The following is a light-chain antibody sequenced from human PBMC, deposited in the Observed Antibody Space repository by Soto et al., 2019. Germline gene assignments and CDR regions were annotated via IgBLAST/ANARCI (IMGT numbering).Light chain of an antibody. CDR3: SSYTSSSTYNYV. CDR2: EVS. Sequence: QSVLTQPASVSGSPGQSITISCTGTSSDVGGYNYVSWYQQHPGKAPKLMICEVSNRPSGVSNRFSGSKSGNTASLTISGLQAEDEADYYCSSYTSSSTYNYVFGTGTKVTVL. V-gene: IGLV2-14*01. J-gene: IGLJ1*01. CDR1: SSDVGGYNY.